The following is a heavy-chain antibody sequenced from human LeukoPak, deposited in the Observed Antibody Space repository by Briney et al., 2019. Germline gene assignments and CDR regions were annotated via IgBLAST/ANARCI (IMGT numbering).Heavy chain of an antibody. CDR2: ISGSDAGT. CDR1: GFTFSSYA. CDR3: AKDAYSSSSRRFDP. Sequence: GGSLRLSCAASGFTFSSYAMSWVRQAPGKGLEWVSGISGSDAGTYYADPVKGRFTISRDNSKNTLYLEMNSLRAEDAAVYYCAKDAYSSSSRRFDPWGQGTLVTVSS. D-gene: IGHD6-6*01. J-gene: IGHJ5*02. V-gene: IGHV3-23*01.